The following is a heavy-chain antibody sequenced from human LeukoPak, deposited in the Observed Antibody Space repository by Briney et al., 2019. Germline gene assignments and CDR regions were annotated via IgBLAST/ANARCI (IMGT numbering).Heavy chain of an antibody. Sequence: SQTLSLTCAVSGYSIGSGYCWGWIRQPPGKGLEWIGSIYHSGSTYYNPSLKSRVTISVDTSKNQFSLKLSSVTAADTAVYYCARVATTTNPPQRPFDYWGQGTLVTVSS. CDR2: IYHSGST. D-gene: IGHD5-12*01. V-gene: IGHV4-38-2*01. CDR1: GYSIGSGYC. J-gene: IGHJ4*02. CDR3: ARVATTTNPPQRPFDY.